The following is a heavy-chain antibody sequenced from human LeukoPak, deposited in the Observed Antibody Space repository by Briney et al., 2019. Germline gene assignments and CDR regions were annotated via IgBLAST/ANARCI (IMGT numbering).Heavy chain of an antibody. Sequence: PSQTLSLTCTVSGGSISSGGYYWSWIRQHPGKGLEWIGYIYYSGSTYYNPSLKSRVTISVDTSKNQFSLKLSSVTAADTAVYYRARVSPGIAVDNDFDYWGQGTLVTVSS. CDR1: GGSISSGGYY. D-gene: IGHD6-19*01. CDR3: ARVSPGIAVDNDFDY. J-gene: IGHJ4*02. V-gene: IGHV4-31*03. CDR2: IYYSGST.